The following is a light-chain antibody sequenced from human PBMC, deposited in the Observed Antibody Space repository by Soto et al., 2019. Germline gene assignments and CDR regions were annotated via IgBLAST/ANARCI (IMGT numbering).Light chain of an antibody. V-gene: IGKV1-13*02. J-gene: IGKJ5*01. CDR2: DVS. CDR3: QQFNTYPIT. CDR1: QDIRGA. Sequence: AIQLTQSPSSLSASVGDRVTITCRASQDIRGALAWYQQKPGKPPKLLIFDVSSLQSGVPSRFSGSGSGTDFTLTISSLQPEDFETYYCQQFNTYPITFGQGTRLEIK.